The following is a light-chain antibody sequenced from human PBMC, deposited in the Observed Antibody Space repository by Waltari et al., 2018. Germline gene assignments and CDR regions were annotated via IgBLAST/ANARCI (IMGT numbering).Light chain of an antibody. CDR3: LSRDTPSTRV. V-gene: IGLV3-19*01. J-gene: IGLJ3*02. CDR1: SFRRYY. CDR2: GQE. Sequence: SSEVTQDPHVSVALGQTVTITCRGDSFRRYYASLYRQRPGQAPVLVLYGQERPSGIPDRFSGSTSGDTAYLTITGAQAGDEGDYYCLSRDTPSTRVFGGGTRLTV.